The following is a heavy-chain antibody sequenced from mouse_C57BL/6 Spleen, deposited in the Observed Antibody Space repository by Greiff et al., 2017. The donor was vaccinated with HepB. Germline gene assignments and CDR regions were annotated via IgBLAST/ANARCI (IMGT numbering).Heavy chain of an antibody. V-gene: IGHV1-72*01. CDR1: GYTFTSYW. J-gene: IGHJ2*01. CDR2: IDPNSGGT. D-gene: IGHD2-3*01. CDR3: AREVYDSFLYCFDD. Sequence: QVQLQQPGAELVKPGASVKLSCKASGYTFTSYWMHWVKQRPGRGLEWIGRIDPNSGGTKYNEKFKSKATRTVDKPSSTAYMQLSSLTSEDSAVYKCAREVYDSFLYCFDDWGQGTTLTVSS.